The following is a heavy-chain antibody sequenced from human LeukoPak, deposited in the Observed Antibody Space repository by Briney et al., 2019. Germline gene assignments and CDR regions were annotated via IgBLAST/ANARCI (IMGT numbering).Heavy chain of an antibody. CDR2: IYYSGTT. CDR1: GGSISYYY. D-gene: IGHD4-17*01. V-gene: IGHV4-59*01. CDR3: AREDPQTTVPEGMDV. Sequence: SETLSLTCTVSGGSISYYYWSWIRQSPGKGLEGIGYIYYSGTTNYNPSLKSRVTISVDTSKNQFSLQLRSVTAADTAVYYCAREDPQTTVPEGMDVWGQGTTVTVSS. J-gene: IGHJ6*02.